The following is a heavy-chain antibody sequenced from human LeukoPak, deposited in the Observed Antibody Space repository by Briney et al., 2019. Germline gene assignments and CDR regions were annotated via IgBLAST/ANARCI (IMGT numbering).Heavy chain of an antibody. CDR3: AKEGAYPIVTYDS. CDR1: GFTFSSYW. J-gene: IGHJ5*01. CDR2: IKQDGSEK. Sequence: GGSLRLSCAASGFTFSSYWMNWVRQAPGKGLEWVANIKQDGSEKYYVDSVKGRFTISRDNAKNSLYLQMNSLRAEDTAVYYCAKEGAYPIVTYDSWGQGTLVAVSS. V-gene: IGHV3-7*01. D-gene: IGHD4-11*01.